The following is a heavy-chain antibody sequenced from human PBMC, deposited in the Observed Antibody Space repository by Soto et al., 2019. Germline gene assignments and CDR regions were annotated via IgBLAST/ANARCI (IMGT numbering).Heavy chain of an antibody. D-gene: IGHD6-13*01. CDR2: ISYDGSNK. V-gene: IGHV3-30-3*01. CDR3: ARDPLLVLGGYYYYGMDV. CDR1: GFTFSSYA. Sequence: GGSLRLSCAASGFTFSSYAMHWVRQAPGKGLEWVAVISYDGSNKYYADSVKGRFTISRDNSKNQFSLQLNSVTPEDTAVYYCARDPLLVLGGYYYYGMDVWGQGTTVTVSS. J-gene: IGHJ6*02.